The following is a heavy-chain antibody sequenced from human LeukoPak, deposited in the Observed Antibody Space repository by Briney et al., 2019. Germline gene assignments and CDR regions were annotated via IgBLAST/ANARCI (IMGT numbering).Heavy chain of an antibody. CDR1: GYTFTGYH. Sequence: ASVKVSCKASGYTFTGYHMHWVRQAPGQGLEWMGWINPNSGGTNYAQKFQGRVTMTRDTSISTAYMELSRLRSDDTAVYYCARRPKRRDGYNSDYYYYMDVWGKGTTVTVSS. V-gene: IGHV1-2*02. J-gene: IGHJ6*03. CDR3: ARRPKRRDGYNSDYYYYMDV. D-gene: IGHD5-24*01. CDR2: INPNSGGT.